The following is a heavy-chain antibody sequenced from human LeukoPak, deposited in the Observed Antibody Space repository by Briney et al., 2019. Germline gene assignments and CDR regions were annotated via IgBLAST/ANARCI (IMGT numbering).Heavy chain of an antibody. D-gene: IGHD3-10*01. V-gene: IGHV3-23*01. J-gene: IGHJ5*02. CDR1: GFTFSSYA. CDR3: ARGVNYHGSGSYPRDWFDP. CDR2: MSGSGGST. Sequence: GGSPRLSCAASGFTFSSYAMNWVRQAPGKGLEWVSAMSGSGGSTYYADSVKGRFTISRDNAKNSLFLQVNSLRAEDTAVYYCARGVNYHGSGSYPRDWFDPWGQGTLVTVSS.